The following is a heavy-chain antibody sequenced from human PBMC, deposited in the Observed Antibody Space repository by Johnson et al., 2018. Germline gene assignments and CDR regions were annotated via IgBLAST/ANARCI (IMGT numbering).Heavy chain of an antibody. CDR3: AREFSRGMDV. Sequence: VQLQESGGGLVQXGGSXGLXCPASGFTIRTFWMPWVRQAPGKGLVWVSNINSDGRTPHSADTAKGRFTVSRDNAKNTLYRQMNSLRAEDTAVYYCAREFSRGMDVWGQGTTLTVSS. CDR1: GFTIRTFW. D-gene: IGHD3-3*02. CDR2: INSDGRTP. J-gene: IGHJ6*02. V-gene: IGHV3-74*01.